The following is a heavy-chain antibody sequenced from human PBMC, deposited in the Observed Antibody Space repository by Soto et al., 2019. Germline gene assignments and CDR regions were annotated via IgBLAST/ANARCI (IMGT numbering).Heavy chain of an antibody. CDR3: ATREIPAAIYYYYYMDV. J-gene: IGHJ6*03. D-gene: IGHD2-2*01. V-gene: IGHV4-39*01. CDR1: GGSISSSSYY. CDR2: IYYSGST. Sequence: SETLSLTCTVSGGSISSSSYYWGWIRQPPGKGLEWIGSIYYSGSTYYNPSLKSRVTISVDTSKNQFSLKLSSVTAADTAVYYCATREIPAAIYYYYYMDVWGKGTTVTVSS.